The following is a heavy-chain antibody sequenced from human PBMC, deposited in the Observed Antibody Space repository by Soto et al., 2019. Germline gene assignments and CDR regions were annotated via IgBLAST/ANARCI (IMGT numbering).Heavy chain of an antibody. CDR3: ARDGREASGMDV. V-gene: IGHV4-59*11. CDR1: GGSISSHY. Sequence: PXGTLSLTFTVSGGSISSHYLSWVRQAPGKGLEWIGHIYYRVSTTYNPSLRSRSTISVDTSNNQFSLKLNSVTTADTAVYYCARDGREASGMDVCGQGTKVTVSS. D-gene: IGHD1-26*01. J-gene: IGHJ6*02. CDR2: IYYRVST.